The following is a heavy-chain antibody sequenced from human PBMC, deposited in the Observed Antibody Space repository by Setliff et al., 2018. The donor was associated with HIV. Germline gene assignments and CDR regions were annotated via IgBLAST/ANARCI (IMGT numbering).Heavy chain of an antibody. CDR1: GGTFSNYG. CDR2: IIPIFGSA. CDR3: ASKGDYYTSKTLDS. J-gene: IGHJ4*02. V-gene: IGHV1-69*13. Sequence: SVMVSCKASGGTFSNYGFAWVRQAPGQGLEWMGGIIPIFGSADYAQKFQGRVTISADESTSTVYLELSSLTSDDTAMYYCASKGDYYTSKTLDSWGQGTLATVSS. D-gene: IGHD3-10*01.